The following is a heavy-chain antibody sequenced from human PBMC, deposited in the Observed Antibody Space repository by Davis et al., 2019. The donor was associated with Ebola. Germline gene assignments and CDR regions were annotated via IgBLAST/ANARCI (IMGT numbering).Heavy chain of an antibody. CDR2: ISGSGGST. D-gene: IGHD4-17*01. J-gene: IGHJ6*02. CDR3: AKGSLYGSRSITAGMDV. Sequence: SCAASGFTFTSYSMTWVRQAPGKGLEWVSGISGSGGSTYYADSVKGRFTFSRDNSKNTLYLQMNSLRAEDTAVYYCAKGSLYGSRSITAGMDVWGQGTTVTVSS. V-gene: IGHV3-23*01. CDR1: GFTFTSYS.